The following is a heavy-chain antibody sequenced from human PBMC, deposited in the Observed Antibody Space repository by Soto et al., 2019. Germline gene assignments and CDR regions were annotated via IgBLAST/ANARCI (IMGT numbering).Heavy chain of an antibody. CDR3: ARRPSLAARVYYFDY. J-gene: IGHJ4*02. Sequence: PSETLSLTCTVSGGSISSSSYYWCWIRQPPGKGLEWIGSIYYSGSTYYNPSLKSRVTISVDTSKNQFSLKLSSVTAADTAVYYCARRPSLAARVYYFDYWGKGTLVTVSS. D-gene: IGHD6-6*01. V-gene: IGHV4-39*01. CDR1: GGSISSSSYY. CDR2: IYYSGST.